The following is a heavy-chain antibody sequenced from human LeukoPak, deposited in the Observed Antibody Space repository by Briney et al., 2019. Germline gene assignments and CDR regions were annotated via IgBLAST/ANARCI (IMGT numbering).Heavy chain of an antibody. CDR2: INPNSGGP. CDR1: GYTFTGYY. J-gene: IGHJ4*02. V-gene: IGHV1-2*02. Sequence: ASVKVSCKASGYTFTGYYMHWVRQAPGQGLEWMGWINPNSGGPNYAQKFQGRVTMTRDTSISTAYMELSRLRSDDTAVYYCAIRGEYYDSSGYVDYWGQGTLATVPS. D-gene: IGHD3-22*01. CDR3: AIRGEYYDSSGYVDY.